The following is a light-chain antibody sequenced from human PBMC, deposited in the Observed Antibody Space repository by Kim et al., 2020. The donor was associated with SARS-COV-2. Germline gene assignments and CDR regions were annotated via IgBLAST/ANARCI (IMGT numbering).Light chain of an antibody. J-gene: IGLJ1*01. CDR1: NSDVGSLNL. V-gene: IGLV2-23*02. Sequence: QSALTQPASVSASPGQSITISCTGTNSDVGSLNLVSWYQQHPGKAPKVMIYEVTKRPSGVSNRFSGSKSGNTASLTISGLQPEDEGDYYCCSYAGSRTYVFGTGTKVTVL. CDR2: EVT. CDR3: CSYAGSRTYV.